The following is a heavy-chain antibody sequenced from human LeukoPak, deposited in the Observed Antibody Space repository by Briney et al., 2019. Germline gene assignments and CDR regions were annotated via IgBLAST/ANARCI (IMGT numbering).Heavy chain of an antibody. J-gene: IGHJ4*02. V-gene: IGHV5-51*01. Sequence: PGESLKISCKGSGYSFTSYWIGWVRQMPGKGLEWMGIIYPGDSDTRYSPSFQGQVTISADKSISTAYLQWSSLKASDTAMYYCARQYYYDSSGYYEYYFDYWGQGTLVTVSS. CDR2: IYPGDSDT. CDR1: GYSFTSYW. D-gene: IGHD3-22*01. CDR3: ARQYYYDSSGYYEYYFDY.